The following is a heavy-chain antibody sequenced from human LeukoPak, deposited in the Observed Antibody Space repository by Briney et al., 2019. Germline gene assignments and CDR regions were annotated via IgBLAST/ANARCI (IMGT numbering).Heavy chain of an antibody. Sequence: SETLSLTCTVSGGSISSYYWSWIRQPPGKGLEWIGYIYYSGSTNYNPSLKSRVTISVDTSKNQFSLKLSSVTAADTAVYYCARGFAAKMYYFDYWGQGTLVTVSS. CDR2: IYYSGST. CDR1: GGSISSYY. J-gene: IGHJ4*02. CDR3: ARGFAAKMYYFDY. D-gene: IGHD3-10*01. V-gene: IGHV4-59*08.